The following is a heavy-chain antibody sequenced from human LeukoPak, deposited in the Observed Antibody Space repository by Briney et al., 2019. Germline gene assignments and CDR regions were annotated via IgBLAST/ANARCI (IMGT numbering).Heavy chain of an antibody. CDR3: ARSVMVREGAFWSGYETYYFDY. D-gene: IGHD3-3*01. V-gene: IGHV3-23*01. CDR1: GFTFSSYW. CDR2: ISGSGGST. Sequence: PGGSLRLSCAASGFTFSSYWMSWVRQAPGKGLEWVSAISGSGGSTYYADSVKGRFTISRDNSKNTLYLQMNSLRAEDTAVYYCARSVMVREGAFWSGYETYYFDYWGQGTLVTVSS. J-gene: IGHJ4*02.